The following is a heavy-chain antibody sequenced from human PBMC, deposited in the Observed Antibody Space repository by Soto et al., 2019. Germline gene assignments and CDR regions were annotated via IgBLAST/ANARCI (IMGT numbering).Heavy chain of an antibody. V-gene: IGHV3-53*02. Sequence: EVRLVQTGGALIQPVGSLRLSCAVSGFSVRDNYMIWVRQAPGKGLEWVSLIYSGGGTDYADSVQGRFTISRDNSKNTLVLQMNSLRVEDTAVYYCARKTDSAGDGAFWGQGTLVTVSS. J-gene: IGHJ4*02. CDR1: GFSVRDNY. CDR3: ARKTDSAGDGAF. D-gene: IGHD2-21*01. CDR2: IYSGGGT.